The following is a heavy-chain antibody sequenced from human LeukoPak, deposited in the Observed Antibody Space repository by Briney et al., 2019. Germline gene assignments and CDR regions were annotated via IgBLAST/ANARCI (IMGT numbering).Heavy chain of an antibody. D-gene: IGHD6-13*01. CDR1: GFTFSSYW. Sequence: PGGSLRLSYAASGFTFSSYWMSWVRQAPGKGLEWVANIKQDGSEKYYVDSVKGRFTISRDNAKNSLYLQMNSLRAEDTAVYYCARGDTLGYSSSWYNYWGQGTLVTVSS. V-gene: IGHV3-7*01. CDR3: ARGDTLGYSSSWYNY. J-gene: IGHJ4*02. CDR2: IKQDGSEK.